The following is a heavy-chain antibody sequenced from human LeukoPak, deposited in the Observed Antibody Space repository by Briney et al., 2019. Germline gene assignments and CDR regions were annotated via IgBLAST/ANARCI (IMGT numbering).Heavy chain of an antibody. V-gene: IGHV4-59*08. CDR1: GGSISSYY. D-gene: IGHD3-22*01. CDR3: ARVTDDSSGYYFDY. J-gene: IGHJ4*02. Sequence: SETLSLTCTVSGGSISSYYWSWIRQPPGKGLEWIGYIYYSGITNYNPSLKSRVTISIDTSKNHFSLQLSSVTAADTAVYYCARVTDDSSGYYFDYWGQGTLVTVSS. CDR2: IYYSGIT.